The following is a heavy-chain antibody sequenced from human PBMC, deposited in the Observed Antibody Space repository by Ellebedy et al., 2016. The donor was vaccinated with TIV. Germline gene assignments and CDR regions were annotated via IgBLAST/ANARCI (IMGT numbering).Heavy chain of an antibody. J-gene: IGHJ6*03. V-gene: IGHV4-39*01. CDR2: MYYSGST. CDR1: GGSISTSSYY. D-gene: IGHD1-7*01. Sequence: SETLSLXXSVSGGSISTSSYYCGWIRQSPGKGLEWIASMYYSGSTNYNPSLKSRVTISVDTSKNQLSLNLSPVTAADTAVYYCARPKRELARDYYYYYYIDVWGRGTTVTVSS. CDR3: ARPKRELARDYYYYYYIDV.